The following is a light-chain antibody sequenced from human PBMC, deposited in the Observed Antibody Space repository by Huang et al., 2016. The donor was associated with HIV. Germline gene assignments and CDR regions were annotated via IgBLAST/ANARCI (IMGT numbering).Light chain of an antibody. CDR1: QSVDNNY. CDR2: GAS. J-gene: IGKJ4*01. Sequence: EIVLTQSPGTLSLSPGGRATLSCRASQSVDNNYLAWYQQKPGQTPRLLIYGASSRATGIPDRFSGSGSGTDFTLTISSLVPEDFAVYYCQQYGSSFLTFGGGTKVEIE. V-gene: IGKV3-20*01. CDR3: QQYGSSFLT.